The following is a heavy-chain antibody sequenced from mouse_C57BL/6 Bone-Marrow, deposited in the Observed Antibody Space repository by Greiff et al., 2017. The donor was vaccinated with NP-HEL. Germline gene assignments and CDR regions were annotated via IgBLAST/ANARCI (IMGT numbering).Heavy chain of an antibody. CDR3: ARDPYSALGFAY. Sequence: EVQGVESGGGLVKPGGSLKLSCAASGFTFSSYAMSWVRQTPEKRLEWVATISDGGSYTYYPDNVKGRFTISRDNAKNNRYLQMSHLKSEDTAMYYCARDPYSALGFAYWGQGTLVTVSA. J-gene: IGHJ3*01. D-gene: IGHD2-12*01. V-gene: IGHV5-4*01. CDR1: GFTFSSYA. CDR2: ISDGGSYT.